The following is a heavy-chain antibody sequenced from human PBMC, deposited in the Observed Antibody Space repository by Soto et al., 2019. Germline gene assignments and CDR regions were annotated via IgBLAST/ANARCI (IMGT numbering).Heavy chain of an antibody. CDR3: ATVGFNFPFYYGDYVDY. V-gene: IGHV1-24*01. J-gene: IGHJ4*02. Sequence: ASVKVSCKVSGYTLTELSMHWVRQAPGKGLEWMGVFDPEDGETIYAQKFQGRVTMTEDTSTDTAYMELSSLRSEDTAVFYCATVGFNFPFYYGDYVDYWGQGTLVTVSS. CDR2: FDPEDGET. D-gene: IGHD3-22*01. CDR1: GYTLTELS.